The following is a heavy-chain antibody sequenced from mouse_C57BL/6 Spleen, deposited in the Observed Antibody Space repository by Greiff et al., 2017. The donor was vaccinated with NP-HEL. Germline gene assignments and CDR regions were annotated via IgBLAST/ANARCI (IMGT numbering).Heavy chain of an antibody. CDR2: ISSGSSTI. CDR3: ARPQTGPTWFAY. D-gene: IGHD4-1*01. V-gene: IGHV5-17*01. J-gene: IGHJ3*01. CDR1: GFTFSDYG. Sequence: DVHLVESGGGLVKPGGSLKLSCAASGFTFSDYGMHWVRQAPEKGLEWVAYISSGSSTIYYADTVKGRFTISRDNAKNTLFLQMTSLRSEDAAMNYCARPQTGPTWFAYWGQGTLVTVSA.